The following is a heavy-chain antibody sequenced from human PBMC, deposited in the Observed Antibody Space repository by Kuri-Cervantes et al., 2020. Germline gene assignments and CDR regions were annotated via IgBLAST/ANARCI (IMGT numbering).Heavy chain of an antibody. CDR3: AREGREYSSSGSFDY. Sequence: GESLKISCAASGFIFGRDWMSWVRQAPGKGLEWVASIRQDGNEEVYVDSVKGRFTISRDNAKNSVSLQMNSLRAEDTALYYCAREGREYSSSGSFDYWGQGTLVTVSS. V-gene: IGHV3-7*03. CDR2: IRQDGNEE. CDR1: GFIFGRDW. J-gene: IGHJ4*02. D-gene: IGHD6-6*01.